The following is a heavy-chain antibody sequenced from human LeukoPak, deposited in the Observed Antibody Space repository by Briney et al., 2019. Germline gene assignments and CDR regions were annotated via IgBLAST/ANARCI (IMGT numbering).Heavy chain of an antibody. CDR2: IYYSGST. CDR1: GGSISSSSYY. J-gene: IGHJ4*02. Sequence: SETLSLTCTVSGGSISSSSYYWGWIRQPPGKGLEWIGSIYYSGSTYYNPSLKSRVTMSVDTSKNQFSLKLSSVTAADTAVYYCARQLSSSWSQYYFDYWGQGTLVTVSS. CDR3: ARQLSSSWSQYYFDY. D-gene: IGHD6-13*01. V-gene: IGHV4-39*01.